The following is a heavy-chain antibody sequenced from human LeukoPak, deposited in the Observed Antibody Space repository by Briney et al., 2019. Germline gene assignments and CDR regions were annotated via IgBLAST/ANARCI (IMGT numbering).Heavy chain of an antibody. J-gene: IGHJ4*02. Sequence: GGSLRVSCAASGFTFTGYWMSWVRQALGKGLEWVANINKDGSERYNVDSVKGRFTISRDNANKSLYLQMNSLRAEDTSVYYCARESKGRSKIDYWGQGTLVTVSS. D-gene: IGHD4-17*01. CDR3: ARESKGRSKIDY. CDR2: INKDGSER. CDR1: GFTFTGYW. V-gene: IGHV3-7*01.